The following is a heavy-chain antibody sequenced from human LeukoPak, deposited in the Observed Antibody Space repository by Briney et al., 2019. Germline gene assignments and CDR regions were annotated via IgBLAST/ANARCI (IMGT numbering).Heavy chain of an antibody. D-gene: IGHD6-6*01. V-gene: IGHV3-20*04. J-gene: IGHJ6*03. CDR1: GFSFDDLG. CDR2: INWNGAST. Sequence: PGGSLRLSCAASGFSFDDLGMTWVRQVPGKGLEWFAGINWNGASTGYADSVRGRFTISRDNAKNSLYLQMNSLRAEDTALYYCARAVCPTIKFCDSSYFMDVWGKGTTVNVS. CDR3: ARAVCPTIKFCDSSYFMDV.